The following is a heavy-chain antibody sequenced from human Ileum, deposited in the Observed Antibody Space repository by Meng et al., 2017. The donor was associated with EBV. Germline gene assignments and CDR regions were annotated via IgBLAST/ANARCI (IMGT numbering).Heavy chain of an antibody. CDR3: VRGNKVSDRGFDY. CDR2: INHSGST. D-gene: IGHD3-10*01. CDR1: GGSFSGYY. V-gene: IGHV4-34*01. J-gene: IGHJ4*02. Sequence: QGQLQRWGAGLLKPSETLSLTCAVYGGSFSGYYWSWIRQPPGKGLEWIGEINHSGSTNYNPSLKSRVTISVDTSKNQFSLKLSSVTAADTAVYYCVRGNKVSDRGFDYWGQGTLVTVSS.